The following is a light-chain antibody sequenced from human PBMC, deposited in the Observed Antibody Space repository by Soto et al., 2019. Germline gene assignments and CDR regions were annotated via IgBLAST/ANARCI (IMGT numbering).Light chain of an antibody. CDR2: AAS. Sequence: DIPMTQSPSYLSASVGDRVTITCRASQSSSRYLNWYQQKPGKAPKLLIYAASSLESGVPERFSGSGSGTDFTLTISSLEPEDFATYYCQQNDSTPRTFGRGTKVEIK. J-gene: IGKJ1*01. CDR1: QSSSRY. CDR3: QQNDSTPRT. V-gene: IGKV1-39*01.